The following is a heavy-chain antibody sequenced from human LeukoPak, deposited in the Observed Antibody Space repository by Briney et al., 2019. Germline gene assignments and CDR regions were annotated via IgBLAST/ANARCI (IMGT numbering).Heavy chain of an antibody. CDR2: IHASGPT. J-gene: IGHJ4*02. CDR1: GGSTRTFY. CDR3: ARVGYTGTKYYFDY. D-gene: IGHD2-8*01. V-gene: IGHV4-4*09. Sequence: SETLFLTCHVPGGSTRTFYWSWIRRPPGEGLEWIAYIHASGPTNYNPSLKSRITISVDTSKNQLSLKLSSVTAADTAVYYCARVGYTGTKYYFDYWGQGTLVTVSS.